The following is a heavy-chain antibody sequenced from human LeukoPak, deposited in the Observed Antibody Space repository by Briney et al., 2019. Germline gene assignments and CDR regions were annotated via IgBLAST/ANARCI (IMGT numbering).Heavy chain of an antibody. CDR2: INHSGST. Sequence: PSETLSLTCAVYGGSFSGYYWSWIRQPPGKGLEWIGEINHSGSTNYNPSLKSRVTISVDTSKNQFSLKLSSVTAADTAVYYCARDDSLRGTDYWGQGTLVTVSS. D-gene: IGHD1/OR15-1a*01. CDR3: ARDDSLRGTDY. CDR1: GGSFSGYY. J-gene: IGHJ4*02. V-gene: IGHV4-34*01.